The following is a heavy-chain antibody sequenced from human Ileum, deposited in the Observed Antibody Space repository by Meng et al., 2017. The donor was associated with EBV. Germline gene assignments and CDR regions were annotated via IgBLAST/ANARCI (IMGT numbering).Heavy chain of an antibody. CDR1: GYSFNKFA. Sequence: QVHLGQSGSELKKPGASVKVSCKASGYSFNKFAINWVRQAPGQGLEWVGWINTKTGDPRYAQGFTGRFVFSLDTSVSTAYLQISSLKPEDTAVYYCVRDGRSINLLDYWGQGTLVTVSS. D-gene: IGHD2-15*01. V-gene: IGHV7-4-1*02. CDR3: VRDGRSINLLDY. CDR2: INTKTGDP. J-gene: IGHJ4*02.